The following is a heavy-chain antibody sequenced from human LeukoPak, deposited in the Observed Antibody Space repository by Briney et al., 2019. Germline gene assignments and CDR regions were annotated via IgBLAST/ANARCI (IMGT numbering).Heavy chain of an antibody. CDR3: ARDYTGYFP. Sequence: PGGSLRLSCAASGLIVSNYYMSWVRQAPGKGLECVSVIYRGGATYYADSVKGRFTISRDNSKNTLYLQMNSLRAEDTAVYFCARDYTGYFPWGQGTLVIVSS. D-gene: IGHD3-9*01. V-gene: IGHV3-53*01. CDR1: GLIVSNYY. J-gene: IGHJ5*02. CDR2: IYRGGAT.